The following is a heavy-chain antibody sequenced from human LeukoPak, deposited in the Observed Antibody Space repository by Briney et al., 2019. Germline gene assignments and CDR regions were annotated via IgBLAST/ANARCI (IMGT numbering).Heavy chain of an antibody. V-gene: IGHV4-59*01. D-gene: IGHD1-26*01. CDR3: ARVSGSYLDY. J-gene: IGHJ4*02. CDR2: IYYSGST. Sequence: SETLSLTCTVPGGSISSYYWSWIRQPPGKGLEWIGYIYYSGSTNYNPSLKSRVTISVDTSKNQFSLKLSSVTAADTAVYYCARVSGSYLDYWGQGALVTVSS. CDR1: GGSISSYY.